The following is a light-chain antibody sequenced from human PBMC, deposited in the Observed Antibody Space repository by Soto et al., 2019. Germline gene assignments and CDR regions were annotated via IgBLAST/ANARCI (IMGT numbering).Light chain of an antibody. J-gene: IGLJ2*01. V-gene: IGLV1-40*01. CDR3: QSYDIKLSSPV. Sequence: QPVLTQPPSVSGAPGQRVTISCAGNTSNIGAGYDVHWHQQFPGTAPRLVIHANTNRPSGVPDRFSGSKSGTSASLAITGLQADDEADYHCQSYDIKLSSPVFGGGTKLTVL. CDR1: TSNIGAGYD. CDR2: ANT.